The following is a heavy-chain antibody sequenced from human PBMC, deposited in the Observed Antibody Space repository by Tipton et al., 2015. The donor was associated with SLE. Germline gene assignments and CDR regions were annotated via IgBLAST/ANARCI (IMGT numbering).Heavy chain of an antibody. Sequence: TLSLTCTVSGGSISSGGYYWSWIRQHPGKGLEWIGCIYYSGSTYYNPSLKSRVTISVDTSKNQFSLKLSSVTAADTAVYYCASHSPHYCSSTSCYFDYWGQGTLVTVSS. D-gene: IGHD2-2*01. CDR3: ASHSPHYCSSTSCYFDY. V-gene: IGHV4-31*03. J-gene: IGHJ4*02. CDR1: GGSISSGGYY. CDR2: IYYSGST.